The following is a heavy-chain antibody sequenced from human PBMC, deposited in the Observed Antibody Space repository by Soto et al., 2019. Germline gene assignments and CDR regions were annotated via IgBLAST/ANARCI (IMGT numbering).Heavy chain of an antibody. V-gene: IGHV3-23*01. CDR2: ISGSGGST. CDR1: GFTFSSYA. Sequence: EVQLLESGGGLVQPGGSLRLSCAASGFTFSSYAMSWVRQAPGKGLEWVSAISGSGGSTYYADSVKGRFTISRDNSKNTLYLQMNGLRAEDPAVYYCARRSSGWYFDYWGQGTLVTVSS. D-gene: IGHD6-19*01. J-gene: IGHJ4*02. CDR3: ARRSSGWYFDY.